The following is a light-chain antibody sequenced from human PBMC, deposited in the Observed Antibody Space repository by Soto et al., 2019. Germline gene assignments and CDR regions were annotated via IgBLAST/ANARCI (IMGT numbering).Light chain of an antibody. CDR2: DVS. J-gene: IGLJ2*01. CDR3: SSYTSSSSLV. V-gene: IGLV2-14*01. Sequence: QSALTQPASVSGSPGQSITISCTGTSSDVGGYNYVSWYQQHPGKAPKLMIYDVSNRPRGVSNRFSGSKSGNTASLTISGLQAEDEADYYCSSYTSSSSLVFGGGTQLTVL. CDR1: SSDVGGYNY.